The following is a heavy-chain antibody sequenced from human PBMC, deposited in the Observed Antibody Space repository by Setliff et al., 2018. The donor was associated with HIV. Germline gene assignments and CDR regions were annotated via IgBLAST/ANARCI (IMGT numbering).Heavy chain of an antibody. CDR1: GGSFSGYY. D-gene: IGHD6-19*01. CDR2: INHSGST. V-gene: IGHV4-34*01. CDR3: ATGITVAPDY. Sequence: SETLSLTCAVYGGSFSGYYWSWIRQPPGKGLEWIGEINHSGSTNYNPSLKSRVTISMDTSKNQFSLKLSSVTAADTAVYYCATGITVAPDYWGQGSLVTVSS. J-gene: IGHJ4*02.